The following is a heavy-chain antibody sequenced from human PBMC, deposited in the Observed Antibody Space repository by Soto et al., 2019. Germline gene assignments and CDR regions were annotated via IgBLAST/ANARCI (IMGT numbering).Heavy chain of an antibody. CDR3: ARDDSSGYERVYYYYGMDV. J-gene: IGHJ6*02. CDR1: GGTFSSYT. CDR2: IIPILGIA. D-gene: IGHD3-22*01. Sequence: QVQLVQSGAEVKKPGSSVKVSCKASGGTFSSYTISWVRQAPGQGLEWMGRIIPILGIANYAQKFQGRVTITADKSTITAYMELSSLRSEDTAVYYCARDDSSGYERVYYYYGMDVWGQGTTVTVSS. V-gene: IGHV1-69*08.